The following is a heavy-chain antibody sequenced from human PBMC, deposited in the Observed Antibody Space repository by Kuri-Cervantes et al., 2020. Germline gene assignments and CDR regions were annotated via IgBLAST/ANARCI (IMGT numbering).Heavy chain of an antibody. D-gene: IGHD3-10*01. V-gene: IGHV3-21*01. CDR1: GFTVSSNE. CDR3: ARALTGRYLVDL. J-gene: IGHJ4*02. CDR2: VSASTAYI. Sequence: GESLKISCAASGFTVSSNEMNWIRQAPGKGLEWVSLVSASTAYIYYADSVRGRFTISRDNAKKSLFLEMSSLRVEDTGVYYCARALTGRYLVDLWGQGTLVTVSS.